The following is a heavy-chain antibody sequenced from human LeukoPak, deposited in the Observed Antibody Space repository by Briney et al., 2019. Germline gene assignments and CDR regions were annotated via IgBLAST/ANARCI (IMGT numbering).Heavy chain of an antibody. D-gene: IGHD3-10*01. Sequence: GGSLRLSCAASGFTFSSYAMTWVGQSPGKGLEWVSSISGSGGSTYYADSVKGRFTISRDNSKNTLYLQMSSLRVEDTAVYYCAKDIHGSGSYGLYWGQGTLVTVSS. CDR1: GFTFSSYA. V-gene: IGHV3-23*01. CDR2: ISGSGGST. CDR3: AKDIHGSGSYGLY. J-gene: IGHJ4*02.